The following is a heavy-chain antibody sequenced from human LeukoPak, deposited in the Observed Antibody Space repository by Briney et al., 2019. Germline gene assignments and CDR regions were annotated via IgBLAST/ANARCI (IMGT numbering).Heavy chain of an antibody. Sequence: SCKGSGGTFSSYAISWLRQAPGKGLEWVGRIKSKTDGGTTDYAAPVKGRFTISRDDSKNTLYLQMNSLKTEDTAVYYCTTAGCSSTSCYEGYFDYWGQGTLVTVSS. CDR2: IKSKTDGGTT. D-gene: IGHD2-2*01. CDR3: TTAGCSSTSCYEGYFDY. V-gene: IGHV3-15*01. J-gene: IGHJ4*02. CDR1: GGTFSSYA.